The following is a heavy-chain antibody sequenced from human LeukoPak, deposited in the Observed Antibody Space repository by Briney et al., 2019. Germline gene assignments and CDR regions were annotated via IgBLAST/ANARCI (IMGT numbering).Heavy chain of an antibody. Sequence: ASVKVSCKASGYTFTGYYMHWVRQAPGQGLEWMGWINPNSGGTNYAQKFQGRVTMTRDTSISTAYMELSRLRSDNTAVYYCARDLEWLYPGGAFDIWGQGTMVTVSS. CDR2: INPNSGGT. J-gene: IGHJ3*02. CDR1: GYTFTGYY. D-gene: IGHD3-3*01. V-gene: IGHV1-2*02. CDR3: ARDLEWLYPGGAFDI.